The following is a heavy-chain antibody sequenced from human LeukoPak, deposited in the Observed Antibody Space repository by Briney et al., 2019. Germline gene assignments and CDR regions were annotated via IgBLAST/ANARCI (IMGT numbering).Heavy chain of an antibody. D-gene: IGHD5-12*01. CDR2: IDPSDSYT. J-gene: IGHJ4*02. CDR3: ARGGDIVATLPEFDY. CDR1: GYSFTSYW. V-gene: IGHV5-10-1*01. Sequence: GESLRISCKGSGYSFTSYWISWVRQMPGKGLEWMGRIDPSDSYTNYSPSFQGHVTISADKSISTAYLQWSSLKASDTAMYYCARGGDIVATLPEFDYWGQGTLATVSS.